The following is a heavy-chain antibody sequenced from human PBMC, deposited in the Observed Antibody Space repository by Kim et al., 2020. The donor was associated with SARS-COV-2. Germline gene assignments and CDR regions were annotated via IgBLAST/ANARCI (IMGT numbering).Heavy chain of an antibody. D-gene: IGHD3-10*01. Sequence: GGSLRLSCAASGFPFSDYWMTWVRQAPGKGLECVANMDTDGSQKYYVGSVKGRFTISRDNAKNSVYLQMNSLRAEDTAVYYCARDVSSLDIWGQGTMVTVSS. CDR1: GFPFSDYW. CDR3: ARDVSSLDI. J-gene: IGHJ3*02. CDR2: MDTDGSQK. V-gene: IGHV3-7*01.